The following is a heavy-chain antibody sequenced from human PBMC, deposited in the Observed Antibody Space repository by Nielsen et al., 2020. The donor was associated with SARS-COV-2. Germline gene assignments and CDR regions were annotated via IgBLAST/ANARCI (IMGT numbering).Heavy chain of an antibody. CDR2: IWYDGSNK. CDR1: GFTFSSYG. D-gene: IGHD3-3*01. J-gene: IGHJ4*02. CDR3: ANFWD. V-gene: IGHV3-30*02. Sequence: GGSLRLSCAASGFTFSSYGMHWVRQAPGKGLEWVAVIWYDGSNKYYADSVRGRFSISRDTSKNTVYLQMNSVRADDTGVYYCANFWDWGQGTLVTVSS.